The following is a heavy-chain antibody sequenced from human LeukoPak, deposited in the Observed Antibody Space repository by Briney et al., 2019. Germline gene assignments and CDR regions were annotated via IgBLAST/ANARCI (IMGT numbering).Heavy chain of an antibody. CDR1: GGSISSATYY. CDR3: ARNSCPSGSCYDDRGYFDY. V-gene: IGHV4-61*02. D-gene: IGHD2-15*01. J-gene: IGHJ4*02. CDR2: IYTSGST. Sequence: SETLSLTCTVSGGSISSATYYWSWIRQPAGKGLEWIGRIYTSGSTNYNPSLKIRVTISVETSKNQFSLKLSSVTAADTAVYYCARNSCPSGSCYDDRGYFDYWGQGTLVTVSS.